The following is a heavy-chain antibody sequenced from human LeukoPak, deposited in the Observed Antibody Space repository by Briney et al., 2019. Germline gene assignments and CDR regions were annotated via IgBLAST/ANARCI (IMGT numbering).Heavy chain of an antibody. D-gene: IGHD3-16*01. J-gene: IGHJ5*02. Sequence: ASVKVSCKASGYTFTSYDINWVRQDTGQGLEWMGWMNPNSGNTGYAQKFQGRVTMTRNTSISTAYMELSSLRSEDTAVYYCARGHVIWGNWFDPWGQGTLVTASS. CDR2: MNPNSGNT. CDR3: ARGHVIWGNWFDP. CDR1: GYTFTSYD. V-gene: IGHV1-8*01.